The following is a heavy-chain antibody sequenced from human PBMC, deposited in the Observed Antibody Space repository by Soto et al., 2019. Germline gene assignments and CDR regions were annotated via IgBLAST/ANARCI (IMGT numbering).Heavy chain of an antibody. CDR1: GFTFSNAW. D-gene: IGHD3-10*01. V-gene: IGHV3-15*01. CDR2: IKSKTDGGTT. Sequence: GSLRLSCAASGFTFSNAWMSWVRQAPGKGLEWVGRIKSKTDGGTTDYAAPVKGRFTISRDDSKNTLYLQMNSLKTEDTAVYYCTTVSAYYYGSGSYYSNYYYYMDVWGKGTTVTVSS. J-gene: IGHJ6*03. CDR3: TTVSAYYYGSGSYYSNYYYYMDV.